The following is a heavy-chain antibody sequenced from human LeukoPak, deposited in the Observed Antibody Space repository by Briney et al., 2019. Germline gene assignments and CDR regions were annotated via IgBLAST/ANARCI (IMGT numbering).Heavy chain of an antibody. CDR3: ARVNRFGGRHFDY. V-gene: IGHV3-66*01. D-gene: IGHD3-10*01. CDR1: GFTVSSNY. CDR2: IYSGGST. J-gene: IGHJ4*02. Sequence: PGGSLRLSCAASGFTVSSNYMSWVRQAPGKGLEWVSVIYSGGSTYYADSVKGRFTISRDNSKNTLHLQMNSLRAEDTAVYYCARVNRFGGRHFDYWGQGTLVTVSS.